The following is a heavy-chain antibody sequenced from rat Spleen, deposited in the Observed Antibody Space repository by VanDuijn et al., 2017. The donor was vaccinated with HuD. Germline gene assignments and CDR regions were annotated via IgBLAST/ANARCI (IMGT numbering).Heavy chain of an antibody. D-gene: IGHD5-1*01. CDR1: GFNFNDYW. CDR3: TRNWDY. V-gene: IGHV5-29*01. CDR2: ISYDGSST. Sequence: EVKLVESGGGLVQPGRSLKLSCAASGFNFNDYWMAWVRQAPTKGLDWVATISYDGSSTYYRDSVKGRFSISRDNAQNTLYLQMNSLRSEDTATYYCTRNWDYWGQGVMVTVSS. J-gene: IGHJ2*01.